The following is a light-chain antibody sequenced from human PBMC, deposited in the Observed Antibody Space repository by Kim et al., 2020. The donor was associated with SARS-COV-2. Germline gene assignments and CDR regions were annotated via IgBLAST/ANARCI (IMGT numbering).Light chain of an antibody. Sequence: NFMLTQPHSVSESPGKTVTISCTRSSGSIGSNYVQWYQQRPGSAPTTVIYEDNQRPSGVPDRFSGSIDSSSNSASLTISGLKTEDEADYYCQSYDTSNQHVVFGGWTQLTVL. V-gene: IGLV6-57*04. CDR3: QSYDTSNQHVV. CDR2: EDN. CDR1: SGSIGSNY. J-gene: IGLJ2*01.